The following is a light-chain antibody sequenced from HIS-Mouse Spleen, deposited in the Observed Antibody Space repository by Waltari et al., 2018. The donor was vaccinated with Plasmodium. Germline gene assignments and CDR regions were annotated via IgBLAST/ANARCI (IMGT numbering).Light chain of an antibody. CDR2: GAS. CDR1: QSVSSN. V-gene: IGKV3-15*01. Sequence: EIVMTQSPATLSVSPGERATLSCLASQSVSSNLDWYPRKPGQAPRLLIYGASTRATGIPARFSGSGSGTEFTLTISSLQSEDFAVYYCQQYNNWSFTFGPGTKVDIK. CDR3: QQYNNWSFT. J-gene: IGKJ3*01.